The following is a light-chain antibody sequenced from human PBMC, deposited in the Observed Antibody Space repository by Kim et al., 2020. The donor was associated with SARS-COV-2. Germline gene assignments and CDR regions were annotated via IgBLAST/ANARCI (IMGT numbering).Light chain of an antibody. Sequence: VSSGERATLSCRASESVSRNVAWYQQKPGQAPRLLMYGASTRATGIPARFSGSGSGTEFTLTITSLQSEDFAVYYCQQYNNWPLYTFGQGTKLEI. V-gene: IGKV3-15*01. CDR1: ESVSRN. CDR2: GAS. CDR3: QQYNNWPLYT. J-gene: IGKJ2*01.